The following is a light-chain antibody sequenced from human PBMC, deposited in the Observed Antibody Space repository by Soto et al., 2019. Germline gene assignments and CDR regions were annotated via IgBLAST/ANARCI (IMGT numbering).Light chain of an antibody. CDR3: QQYNSLSSVS. CDR1: QSISSW. J-gene: IGKJ4*01. CDR2: KAS. V-gene: IGKV1-5*03. Sequence: DIQMTQSPSTLSASVGDRVTITCRASQSISSWLAWYQQKPGKAPKLLIYKASSLESGVPSRFSGSGSGTEFTLTISSLQPDDFATYYXQQYNSLSSVSFGGGTKVEI.